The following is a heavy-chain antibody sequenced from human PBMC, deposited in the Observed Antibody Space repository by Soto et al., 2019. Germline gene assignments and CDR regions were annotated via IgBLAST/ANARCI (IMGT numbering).Heavy chain of an antibody. J-gene: IGHJ5*02. CDR2: IYYSGST. V-gene: IGHV4-39*01. CDR3: AGSIAVAGRQGWFDP. D-gene: IGHD6-19*01. CDR1: GGSISSSSYY. Sequence: QLQLQESGPGLVKPSETLSLTCTVSGGSISSSSYYWGWIRQPPGKGLEWIGSIYYSGSTYYNPSLTSRVTISVDTSKNQFSLKLSSVTAADTAVYYCAGSIAVAGRQGWFDPWGQGTLVTVSS.